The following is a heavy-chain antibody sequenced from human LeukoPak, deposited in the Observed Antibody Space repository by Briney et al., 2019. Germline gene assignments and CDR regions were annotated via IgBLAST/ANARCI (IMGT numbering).Heavy chain of an antibody. CDR1: GYTFTSYC. V-gene: IGHV1-2*02. D-gene: IGHD1/OR15-1a*01. CDR3: AGEHGTDGTTFPLTFDS. J-gene: IGHJ4*02. CDR2: INPNSGDT. Sequence: ASVKVSCKASGYTFTSYCIHWVRQARGQGLAWMGWINPNSGDTNYAQKFQEGVTLNTDTSIRAVYMELTRPTSDGTAVYYCAGEHGTDGTTFPLTFDSWGERTLVTVSS.